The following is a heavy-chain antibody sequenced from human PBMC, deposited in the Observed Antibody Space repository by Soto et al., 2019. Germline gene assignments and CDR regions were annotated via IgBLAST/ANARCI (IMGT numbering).Heavy chain of an antibody. V-gene: IGHV4-4*07. J-gene: IGHJ4*02. D-gene: IGHD1-1*01. CDR3: ARERNRADY. Sequence: SEPPSLTCTVSCGSISSFYWSWIRQPAGKGLEWIGRIYSGGRNNYNPSLKSRVTMSVDTSKNQFSLRLSSVTAADTAMYYCARERNRADYCGQRNPVTVSS. CDR1: CGSISSFY. CDR2: IYSGGRN.